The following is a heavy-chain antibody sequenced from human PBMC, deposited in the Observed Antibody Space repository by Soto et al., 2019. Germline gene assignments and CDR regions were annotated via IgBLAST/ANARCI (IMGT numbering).Heavy chain of an antibody. CDR2: IYYSGRT. J-gene: IGHJ6*02. D-gene: IGHD3-16*01. V-gene: IGHV4-59*01. Sequence: PSETRSRTCTVSVGSITSYYWSWIRQRPGKGLEWIVYIYYSGRTNYNPSLKSRVTISVDTSKNQFSLRLSSVTAADTAVYYCARVVFAAYYYGMDVWGQGTTVTVSS. CDR1: VGSITSYY. CDR3: ARVVFAAYYYGMDV.